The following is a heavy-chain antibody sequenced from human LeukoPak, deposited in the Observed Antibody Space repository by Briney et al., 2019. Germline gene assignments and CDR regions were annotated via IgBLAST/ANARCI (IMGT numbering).Heavy chain of an antibody. CDR2: ISGSGGST. Sequence: PGGSLRLSCAASGFTFSSYAMSWVRQAPGKGLEWVSAISGSGGSTYYADSVKGRFTISRDNSKNTLYLQMNSLRAEDTAVYYCAKQDRGIVGATSGENFDYWGQGTLVTVSS. V-gene: IGHV3-23*01. D-gene: IGHD1-26*01. CDR3: AKQDRGIVGATSGENFDY. J-gene: IGHJ4*02. CDR1: GFTFSSYA.